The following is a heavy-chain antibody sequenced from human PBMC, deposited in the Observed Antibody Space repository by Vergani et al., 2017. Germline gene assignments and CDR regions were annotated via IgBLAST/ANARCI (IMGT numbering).Heavy chain of an antibody. CDR1: GESIRSGSHY. D-gene: IGHD2-15*01. CDR2: IHTGGST. V-gene: IGHV4-61*02. CDR3: ARSRPYCTSGSCPAI. J-gene: IGHJ4*02. Sequence: QVKLQESGPGLLKPSQTLSLPCTVSGESIRSGSHYWSWIRQPAGKGPEWIGHIHTGGSTDLNPSFKSRVSISVDTSKSQFSPKLNSVTVADTAVYYCARSRPYCTSGSCPAIWGQGTLVTVSS.